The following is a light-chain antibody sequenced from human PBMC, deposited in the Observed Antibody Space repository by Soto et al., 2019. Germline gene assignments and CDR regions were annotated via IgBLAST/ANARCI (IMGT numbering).Light chain of an antibody. CDR3: QQYGSSPRT. V-gene: IGKV3-20*01. CDR2: GAS. Sequence: IVLTQSPGTLSLSPGERATLSCRASQSVSNRDLAWYQQKPGQAPRLLIYGASSRATGIPDRFSGSGSGTDFTLTITRLEPEDFVVYYCQQYGSSPRTFGQGTKVEIK. J-gene: IGKJ1*01. CDR1: QSVSNRD.